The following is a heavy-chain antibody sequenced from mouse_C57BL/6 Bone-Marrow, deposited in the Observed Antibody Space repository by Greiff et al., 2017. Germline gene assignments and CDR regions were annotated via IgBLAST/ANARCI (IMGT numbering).Heavy chain of an antibody. D-gene: IGHD4-1*01. CDR2: IRNKANGYTT. J-gene: IGHJ2*01. Sequence: DVMLVESGGGLVQPGGSLSLSCAASGFTFTDYYMSWVRQPPGKALEWLGFIRNKANGYTTEYSASVKGRFTISRDNSQSILYLQMNALRAEDSATYYCARSITGALDYWGQGTTLTVSS. CDR1: GFTFTDYY. CDR3: ARSITGALDY. V-gene: IGHV7-3*01.